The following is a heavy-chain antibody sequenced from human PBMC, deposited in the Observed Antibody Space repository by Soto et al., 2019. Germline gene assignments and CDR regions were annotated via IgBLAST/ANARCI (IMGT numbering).Heavy chain of an antibody. CDR3: AREYLYCSGGSCYPEGTPDAFDI. D-gene: IGHD2-15*01. Sequence: QVQLVQSGAEVKKPGSSVKVSCKASGGTFSSYAISWVRQAPGQGLEWMGGIIPIFGTANYAQKFQGRVTITADESTSTAYMELSSLRSEDTAVYYCAREYLYCSGGSCYPEGTPDAFDIWGQGTMVTVSS. V-gene: IGHV1-69*01. J-gene: IGHJ3*02. CDR1: GGTFSSYA. CDR2: IIPIFGTA.